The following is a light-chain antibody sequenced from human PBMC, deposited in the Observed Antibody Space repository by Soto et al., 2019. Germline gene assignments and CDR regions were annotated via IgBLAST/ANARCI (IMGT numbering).Light chain of an antibody. Sequence: EIVLTQSPDTLSLSPGERATLSCRASQTVSTNFLAWYQQKPGQAPRLLISGASNRATGIPDRFSGSGSGTDFTLTISRLEPEDIGVYYWQQYGGSPPITFGQGTRLEIK. J-gene: IGKJ5*01. CDR1: QTVSTNF. V-gene: IGKV3-20*01. CDR3: QQYGGSPPIT. CDR2: GAS.